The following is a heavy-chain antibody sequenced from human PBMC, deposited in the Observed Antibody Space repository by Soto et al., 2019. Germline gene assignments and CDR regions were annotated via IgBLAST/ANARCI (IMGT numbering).Heavy chain of an antibody. D-gene: IGHD3-22*01. CDR1: GGTFSSYA. V-gene: IGHV1-69*12. Sequence: QVQLVQSGAEVKKPGSSVKVSCKASGGTFSSYAISWVRQAPGQGLEWMGGIIPIFGTANYAQKFQGRVTLTADESTRTAYMQLSSLRSEDTAVYYCARASYGYCDSSPTDDWGQGSLVTVSS. J-gene: IGHJ4*02. CDR3: ARASYGYCDSSPTDD. CDR2: IIPIFGTA.